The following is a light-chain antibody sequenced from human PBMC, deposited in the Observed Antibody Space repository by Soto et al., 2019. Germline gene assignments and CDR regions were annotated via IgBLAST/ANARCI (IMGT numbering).Light chain of an antibody. CDR3: QQYENLPT. CDR1: QNINNY. J-gene: IGKJ5*01. Sequence: DIQMTQSPSSLSASVGDRVTITFQASQNINNYLNRYQQKPGRAPKLLIYDASNLEAGVPSRFRGSGSGTDFTFTISRLQPEDIATYYCQQYENLPTFGQGTRLENK. CDR2: DAS. V-gene: IGKV1-33*01.